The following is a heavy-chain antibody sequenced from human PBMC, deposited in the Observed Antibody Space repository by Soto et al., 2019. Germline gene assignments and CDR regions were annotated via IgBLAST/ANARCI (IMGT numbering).Heavy chain of an antibody. V-gene: IGHV3-23*01. CDR3: AKEYAQIQSPYFDY. D-gene: IGHD5-18*01. CDR2: ISGSGGST. J-gene: IGHJ4*02. Sequence: EVQLLESGGGLVQPGGSLRLSCAASGFTFSSYAMSWVRQAPGKGLEWVSAISGSGGSTYYAASVKGRFTISRDNSTNTLHLQMNSLRAEATAVYSCAKEYAQIQSPYFDYWGQGTLVTVSS. CDR1: GFTFSSYA.